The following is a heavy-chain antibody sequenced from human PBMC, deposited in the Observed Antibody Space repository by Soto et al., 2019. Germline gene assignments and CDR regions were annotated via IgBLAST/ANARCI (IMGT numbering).Heavy chain of an antibody. Sequence: PLETLSLTFTCPVGSVRRCHWGLFRQPPGKGLEWIGYIYYSGSTNYNPSLKSRVTISVDTSKNQFSLKLSSVTAADTAVYYCASGTVTTSLGYWGQGTLVTVSS. CDR2: IYYSGST. CDR1: VGSVRRCH. D-gene: IGHD4-17*01. J-gene: IGHJ4*02. V-gene: IGHV4-59*02. CDR3: ASGTVTTSLGY.